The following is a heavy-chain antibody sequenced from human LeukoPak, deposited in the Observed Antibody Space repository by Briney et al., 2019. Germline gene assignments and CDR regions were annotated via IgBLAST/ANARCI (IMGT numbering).Heavy chain of an antibody. V-gene: IGHV3-30*14. D-gene: IGHD3-9*01. CDR3: AAYYDILTGYYKPWGYYYMDV. Sequence: GGSLRLSCAASGFTFGNSAMTWVRQVPGKGLEWMSVISYDGRNKYFADSVKGRFTISRDNSKNTLYLQMSSLRAEDTAVYYCAAYYDILTGYYKPWGYYYMDVWGKGTTVTISS. CDR2: ISYDGRNK. J-gene: IGHJ6*03. CDR1: GFTFGNSA.